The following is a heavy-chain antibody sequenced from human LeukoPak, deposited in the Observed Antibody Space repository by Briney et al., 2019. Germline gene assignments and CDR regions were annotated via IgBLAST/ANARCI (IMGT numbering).Heavy chain of an antibody. CDR2: INPNSGGT. J-gene: IGHJ4*02. CDR1: GYTFTGYY. Sequence: ASVKVSCKASGYTFTGYYMHWVRQAPGQGLEWMGRINPNSGGTNYAQKFQGRVTMTRDTSISTAYMELSRLRSDDTAVYYCARDRYYDILTGYYSLWGQGTLVTVSS. CDR3: ARDRYYDILTGYYSL. V-gene: IGHV1-2*06. D-gene: IGHD3-9*01.